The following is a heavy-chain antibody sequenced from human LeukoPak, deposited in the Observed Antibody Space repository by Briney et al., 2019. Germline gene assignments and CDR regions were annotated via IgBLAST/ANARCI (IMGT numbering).Heavy chain of an antibody. D-gene: IGHD3-10*01. CDR3: AKSNGYGLVDI. CDR1: DDSITMYY. V-gene: IGHV4-59*01. Sequence: SETLSLTCTVSDDSITMYYWTWIRQPPGKGLEWIGYADHTGSTKFNPSLNGRVSISRDTSNNFFSLRLRSVTAADTAVYYCAKSNGYGLVDIWGQGTMVTVSS. CDR2: ADHTGST. J-gene: IGHJ3*02.